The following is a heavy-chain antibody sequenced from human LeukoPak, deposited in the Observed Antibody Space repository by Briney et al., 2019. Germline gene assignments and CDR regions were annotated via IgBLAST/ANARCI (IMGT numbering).Heavy chain of an antibody. Sequence: GGSLRLSCAASGFTFSNYDMQWVRQAPGKGLEWVASIQLDGANRFHADSVRGRFTVSRDNSNNTVHLQVHNLSSNDADVYYFSKMGREFKIGGPYFDHWGQGTLVAVSS. CDR3: SKMGREFKIGGPYFDH. V-gene: IGHV3-30*02. D-gene: IGHD2-15*01. CDR2: IQLDGANR. CDR1: GFTFSNYD. J-gene: IGHJ4*02.